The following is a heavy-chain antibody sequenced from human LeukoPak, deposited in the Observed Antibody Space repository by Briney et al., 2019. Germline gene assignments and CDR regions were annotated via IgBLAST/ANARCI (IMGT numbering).Heavy chain of an antibody. CDR1: GGSISCYY. Sequence: PSETLSLTCTVSGGSISCYYWSSIRQPPGKGLEWIGYIYYSGSTNYNPSLKSRVTTSVDTSKNQFSLKLSSVTAADTAVYYCAREGSGYGDYGFDPWGHGTLVTVSS. CDR2: IYYSGST. J-gene: IGHJ5*02. V-gene: IGHV4-59*01. D-gene: IGHD4-17*01. CDR3: AREGSGYGDYGFDP.